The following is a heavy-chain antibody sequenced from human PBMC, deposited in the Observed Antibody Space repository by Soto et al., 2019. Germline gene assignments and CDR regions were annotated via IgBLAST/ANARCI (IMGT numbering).Heavy chain of an antibody. J-gene: IGHJ4*02. CDR2: IIPILGIA. CDR1: GGTFSSYT. V-gene: IGHV1-69*02. CDR3: ARCRGYDPPFDY. Sequence: QVQLVQSGAEVKKPGSSVKVSCKASGGTFSSYTISWVRQAPGQGLEWMGRIIPILGIANYAQKFQGRVTITADKSTSTAYMELSSLRSEDTAVYYSARCRGYDPPFDYWGQGTLVTVSS. D-gene: IGHD5-12*01.